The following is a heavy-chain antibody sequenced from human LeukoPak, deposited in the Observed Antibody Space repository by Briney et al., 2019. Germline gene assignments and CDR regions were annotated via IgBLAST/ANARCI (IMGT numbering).Heavy chain of an antibody. J-gene: IGHJ4*02. CDR1: GFTFEDYT. D-gene: IGHD6-13*01. CDR3: AKDIGKLDDYFDY. CDR2: IRWDGGST. V-gene: IGHV3-43*01. Sequence: GGSLRLSCAASGFTFEDYTMHWVRQAPGKGLEWVSLIRWDGGSTYYADSVKGRFTISRDNSKNSLYLQMNSLRTEDTALYYCAKDIGKLDDYFDYWGQGTLVTVSS.